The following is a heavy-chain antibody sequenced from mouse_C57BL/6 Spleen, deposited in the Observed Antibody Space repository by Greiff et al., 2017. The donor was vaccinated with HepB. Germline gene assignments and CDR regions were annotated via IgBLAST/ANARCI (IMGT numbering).Heavy chain of an antibody. Sequence: QVQLQQSGAELVRPGASVKLSCKASGYTFTDYYINWVKQRPGQGLEWIARIYPGSGNTYYNEKFKGKATLTAEKSSSTAYMQLSSLTSEDSAVYFCARGYVDYWGQGTALTVSS. J-gene: IGHJ2*01. V-gene: IGHV1-76*01. CDR1: GYTFTDYY. CDR3: ARGYVDY. CDR2: IYPGSGNT.